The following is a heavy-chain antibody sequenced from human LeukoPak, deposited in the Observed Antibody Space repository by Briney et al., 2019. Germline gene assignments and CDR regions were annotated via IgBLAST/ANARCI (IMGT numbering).Heavy chain of an antibody. CDR3: ARHGRVSPHFDY. V-gene: IGHV4-39*01. D-gene: IGHD2-8*01. CDR1: GGSISSSSYY. Sequence: SETLSLTCTVSGGSISSSSYYWGWIRQPPGKGLEWIGSIYYSGSTYYNPSLKSRVTISVDTPKNQFSLKLSSVTAADTAVYYCARHGRVSPHFDYWGQGTLVTVSS. J-gene: IGHJ4*02. CDR2: IYYSGST.